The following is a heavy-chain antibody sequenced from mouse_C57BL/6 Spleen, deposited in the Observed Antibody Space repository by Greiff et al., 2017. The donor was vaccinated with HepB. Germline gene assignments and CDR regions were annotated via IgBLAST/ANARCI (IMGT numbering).Heavy chain of an antibody. Sequence: VQLQQSGPELVKPGASVKMSCKASGYTFTDYNMHWVKQSHGKSLEWIGYINPNNGGTSYNQKFKGKATLTVNKSSSTAYMELRSLTSEDSAVYYCAREGYGSSHYAMDYWGQGTSVTVSS. CDR3: AREGYGSSHYAMDY. V-gene: IGHV1-22*01. D-gene: IGHD1-1*01. J-gene: IGHJ4*01. CDR1: GYTFTDYN. CDR2: INPNNGGT.